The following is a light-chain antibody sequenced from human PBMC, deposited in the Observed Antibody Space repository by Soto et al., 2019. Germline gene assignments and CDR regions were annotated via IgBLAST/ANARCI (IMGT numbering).Light chain of an antibody. V-gene: IGKV3-11*01. Sequence: EIVLKQSPATLSVSPGERATLSCLASQSVSSYLAWYQQKPGQAPRLLIYDASNRATGIPARVSGSGSGTDFTLTISRLEPEDFAVYYCQHYVTSSITFGQGTRLEIK. CDR1: QSVSSY. CDR2: DAS. J-gene: IGKJ5*01. CDR3: QHYVTSSIT.